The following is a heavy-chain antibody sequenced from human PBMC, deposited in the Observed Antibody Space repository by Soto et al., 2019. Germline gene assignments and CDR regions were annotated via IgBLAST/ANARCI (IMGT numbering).Heavy chain of an antibody. CDR1: GFTFSSYA. V-gene: IGHV3-30-3*01. Sequence: GGSLRLSCAASGFTFSSYAMHWVRQAPGKGLEWVAVISYDGSNKYYADSVKGRFTISRENSKNTLYLQMNSLRAEDTAVYYCARSHSSIAAAGTSAFDYWGQGTLVTVSS. D-gene: IGHD6-13*01. CDR2: ISYDGSNK. CDR3: ARSHSSIAAAGTSAFDY. J-gene: IGHJ4*02.